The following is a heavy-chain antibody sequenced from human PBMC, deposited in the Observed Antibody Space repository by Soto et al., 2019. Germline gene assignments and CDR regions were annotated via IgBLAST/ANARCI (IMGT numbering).Heavy chain of an antibody. J-gene: IGHJ6*02. V-gene: IGHV4-31*03. CDR1: GGSISSGGYF. CDR3: AREGAAPYYYYGMGV. CDR2: IYYSGSP. D-gene: IGHD6-25*01. Sequence: QVQLQESGPGLVKPSQTLSLTCTVSGGSISSGGYFWSWIRQHPGKGLEWIGFIYYSGSPYYNPSLKSRVTISVDTSQNQFSLKLSSVTAADTAVYYCAREGAAPYYYYGMGVWGQVTKVTVSS.